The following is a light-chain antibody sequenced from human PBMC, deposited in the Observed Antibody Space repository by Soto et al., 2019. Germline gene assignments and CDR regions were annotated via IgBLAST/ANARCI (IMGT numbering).Light chain of an antibody. CDR2: EVS. CDR3: SSYTSSTPYV. J-gene: IGLJ1*01. Sequence: QSVLTQPASVSGSPGQSITISCTGTSSDVGGYNYVSWYQQHPGKAPKLMIYEVSNRPSGVSNRFSGSKSGNTASLTISGLQAEDEADYYCSSYTSSTPYVFGTVTKVTV. V-gene: IGLV2-14*01. CDR1: SSDVGGYNY.